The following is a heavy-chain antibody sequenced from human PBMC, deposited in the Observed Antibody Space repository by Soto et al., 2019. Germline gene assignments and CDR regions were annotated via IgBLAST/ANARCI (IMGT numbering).Heavy chain of an antibody. CDR2: LYWTDDK. D-gene: IGHD3-3*01. Sequence: QITLKESGPTLVKPTPTLTLTCTFSGFSLSTSGVGVGWIRQPPGKALEWLALLYWTDDKHYSPSLKCRLTIAKDTSKNQVVLTMTNMDPVDTATYYGAHRSFADDDFYVWGQGTMVTVSS. CDR1: GFSLSTSGVG. CDR3: AHRSFADDDFYV. J-gene: IGHJ3*01. V-gene: IGHV2-5*01.